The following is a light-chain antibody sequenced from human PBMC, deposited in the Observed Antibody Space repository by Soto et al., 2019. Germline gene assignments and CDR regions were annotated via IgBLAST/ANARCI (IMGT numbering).Light chain of an antibody. J-gene: IGKJ2*01. CDR1: QSISNY. CDR2: AAS. Sequence: DIQMTQSPSSLSASVGDRVTITCRASQSISNYLNWYQQKPGKAPKLLIYAASSLQSGVRSSFSGSGSGTDFTLTISSLQPEDFATYYCQQSYSSPQYTFGQGTKLEIK. CDR3: QQSYSSPQYT. V-gene: IGKV1-39*01.